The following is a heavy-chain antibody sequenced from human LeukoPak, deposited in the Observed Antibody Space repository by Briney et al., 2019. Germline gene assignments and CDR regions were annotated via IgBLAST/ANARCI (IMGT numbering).Heavy chain of an antibody. CDR2: IKEDGSER. CDR1: GFTISGFS. V-gene: IGHV3-7*01. CDR3: ARPFGNGWFLRDY. Sequence: TGGSLRLSCAASGFTISGFSMAWVRQAPGKGLEWVANIKEDGSERYYVDSVRGRFTISGDNAKNSLYLQMNNLRAEDTAVYYCARPFGNGWFLRDYWGRGTLVTVSS. J-gene: IGHJ4*02. D-gene: IGHD6-19*01.